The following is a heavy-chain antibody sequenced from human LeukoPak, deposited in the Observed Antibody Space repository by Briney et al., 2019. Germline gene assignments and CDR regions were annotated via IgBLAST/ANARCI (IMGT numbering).Heavy chain of an antibody. J-gene: IGHJ4*02. Sequence: SQTLSLTCTVPGGSISSGGYYWSWIRQHPGKGLEWIGYIYYSGSAYYNPSLKSRVTISVDTSENQFSLKLSSVTAADTAVYYCARVNYGSATKEDYWGQGTLVTVSS. D-gene: IGHD3-10*01. CDR1: GGSISSGGYY. CDR3: ARVNYGSATKEDY. V-gene: IGHV4-31*03. CDR2: IYYSGSA.